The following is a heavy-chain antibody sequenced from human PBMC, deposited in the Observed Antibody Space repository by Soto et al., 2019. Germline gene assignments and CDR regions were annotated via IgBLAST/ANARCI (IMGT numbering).Heavy chain of an antibody. V-gene: IGHV3-23*01. CDR1: GFTFSSYA. Sequence: GGSIRLSFAASGFTFSSYAMSWVRQAPGKGLEWVSAISGSGGSTHYADSVKARFTISRDNSKNTVYLQMNSLRAEDTAVYYCAKEERAYASGSYYNWGQGTLVTVSS. CDR2: ISGSGGST. CDR3: AKEERAYASGSYYN. D-gene: IGHD3-10*01. J-gene: IGHJ4*02.